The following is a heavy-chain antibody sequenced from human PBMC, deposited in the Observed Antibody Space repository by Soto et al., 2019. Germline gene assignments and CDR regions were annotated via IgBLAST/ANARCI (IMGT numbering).Heavy chain of an antibody. Sequence: ASVKVSCKASGYTFTRYGISWVRQAPGQGLEWMGWISAYNGNTNYAQKLQGRVTMTTDTSTSTAYMELRSLRSEDTAVYYCAAAEVPKYYDFWSGYYDFDYWGQGTLVTVSS. CDR3: AAAEVPKYYDFWSGYYDFDY. V-gene: IGHV1-18*01. D-gene: IGHD3-3*01. CDR1: GYTFTRYG. CDR2: ISAYNGNT. J-gene: IGHJ4*02.